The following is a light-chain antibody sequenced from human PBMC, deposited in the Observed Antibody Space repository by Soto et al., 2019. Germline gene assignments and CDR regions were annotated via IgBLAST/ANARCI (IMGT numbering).Light chain of an antibody. V-gene: IGLV2-14*01. CDR3: ISYTSDDVRYV. J-gene: IGLJ1*01. Sequence: LTQPASVSGTPGQSITISCTGSNSDVGIYDFVSWYQHHPGRAPKLIVSEVSHRPSGVSNRFSGSKSGNTASLTISGLQSEDEAGYYCISYTSDDVRYVFGTGTKVTVL. CDR1: NSDVGIYDF. CDR2: EVS.